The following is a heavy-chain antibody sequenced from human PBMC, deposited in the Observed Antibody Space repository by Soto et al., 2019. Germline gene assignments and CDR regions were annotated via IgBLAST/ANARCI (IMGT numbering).Heavy chain of an antibody. CDR3: ARPTHGYSYGDDAFDI. V-gene: IGHV1-46*01. Sequence: ASVKVSCKASGYTFTSYYMHWVRQAPGQGLEWMGIINPSGGSTSYAQKFQGRVNMTRDTSTSTVYMELSSLRSEDTAVYYCARPTHGYSYGDDAFDIWGQGTMVTVSS. CDR2: INPSGGST. CDR1: GYTFTSYY. J-gene: IGHJ3*02. D-gene: IGHD5-18*01.